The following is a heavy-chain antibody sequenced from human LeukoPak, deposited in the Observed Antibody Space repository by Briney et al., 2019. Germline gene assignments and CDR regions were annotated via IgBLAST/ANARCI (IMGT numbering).Heavy chain of an antibody. Sequence: SETLSLTCTVSGGSISSGSYYWSWIRQPAGQGLEWNGCIYTSGSTNYNPSLRSRVTISVDTSKNQFALELSSLTAADTPVYYCVAFVVPAAMVDYWGQGTLVTVSS. CDR2: IYTSGST. J-gene: IGHJ4*02. CDR1: GGSISSGSYY. V-gene: IGHV4-61*02. CDR3: VAFVVPAAMVDY. D-gene: IGHD2-2*01.